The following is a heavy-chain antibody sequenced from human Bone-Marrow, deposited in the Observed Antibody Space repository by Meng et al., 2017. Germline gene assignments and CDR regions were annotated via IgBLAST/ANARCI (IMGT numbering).Heavy chain of an antibody. CDR3: ARLNLGAPFDP. CDR1: GGSIRSSGYY. Sequence: QLQLQESGPGLVKPSETLSLTCTVSGGSIRSSGYYWGGVRQPPGKQLEFIGSFFYGRGAYYNPSLQSRVTISVDTSTNQLSLKVISVTAADTAVYYCARLNLGAPFDPWGQGTLVTVSS. D-gene: IGHD3-16*01. CDR2: FFYGRGA. J-gene: IGHJ5*02. V-gene: IGHV4-39*01.